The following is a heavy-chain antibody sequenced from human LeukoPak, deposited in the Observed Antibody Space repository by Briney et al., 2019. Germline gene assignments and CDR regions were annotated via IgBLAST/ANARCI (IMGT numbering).Heavy chain of an antibody. CDR3: AKDTDY. Sequence: GGSLRLSCAASGFTFDDYAMHWVRQAPGKGLEWVSGISWNSGSIGYADSVKGRFTISRDNAKNSLYLQMNSLRAEDMALYYCAKDTDYWGQGTLVTVSS. J-gene: IGHJ4*02. V-gene: IGHV3-9*03. CDR1: GFTFDDYA. CDR2: ISWNSGSI.